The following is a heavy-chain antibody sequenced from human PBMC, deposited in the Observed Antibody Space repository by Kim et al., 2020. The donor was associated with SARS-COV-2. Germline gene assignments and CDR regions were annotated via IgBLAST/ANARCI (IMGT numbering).Heavy chain of an antibody. V-gene: IGHV3-11*06. Sequence: VKGRFTISRDNAKNSLYLQMNSLRAEDTAVYYCARVLVSRYGSGSYSLDYWGQGTLVTVSS. D-gene: IGHD3-10*01. CDR3: ARVLVSRYGSGSYSLDY. J-gene: IGHJ4*02.